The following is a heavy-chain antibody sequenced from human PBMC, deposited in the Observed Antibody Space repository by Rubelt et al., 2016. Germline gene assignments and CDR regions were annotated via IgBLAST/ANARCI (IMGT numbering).Heavy chain of an antibody. CDR2: INHSGST. Sequence: QVQLQQWGAGLLKPSETLSLTCAVYGGSFSGYYWSWIRQPPGKGLEWIGEINHSGSTNYNPSLKSRGTVSVDTSKNQFSLKLSSVTAADTAVYYCARGEARITILGVVIPDNWFDPWGQGTLVTVSS. CDR3: ARGEARITILGVVIPDNWFDP. CDR1: GGSFSGYY. D-gene: IGHD3-3*01. V-gene: IGHV4-34*01. J-gene: IGHJ5*02.